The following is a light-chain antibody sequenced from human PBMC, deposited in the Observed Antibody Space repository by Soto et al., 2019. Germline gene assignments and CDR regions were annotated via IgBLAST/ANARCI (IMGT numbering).Light chain of an antibody. CDR2: GAS. CDR1: QSINSNY. V-gene: IGKV3-20*01. J-gene: IGKJ1*01. CDR3: QQYGSSPRT. Sequence: EIVLTQSPGTLSLSPGERATLSCRASQSINSNYLAWYQQNPGQAPRLLIYGASSRATGIPDRFSGSGSGTDFTLTISRLETEEFAVYYCQQYGSSPRTFGQGTKVEIK.